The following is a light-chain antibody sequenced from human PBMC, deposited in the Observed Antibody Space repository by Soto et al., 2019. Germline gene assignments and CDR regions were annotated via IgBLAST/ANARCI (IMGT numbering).Light chain of an antibody. J-gene: IGLJ1*01. Sequence: QSALTQPPSASGSCGQSVTISCTGTSSDFGGYNYVSWYQQHPGKAPKLMIYEVSERPSGVPDRFSGSKSGNTASLTVSGLQADDEADYYCSSYSGTNYHYVFGTGTKVTVL. CDR2: EVS. V-gene: IGLV2-8*01. CDR1: SSDFGGYNY. CDR3: SSYSGTNYHYV.